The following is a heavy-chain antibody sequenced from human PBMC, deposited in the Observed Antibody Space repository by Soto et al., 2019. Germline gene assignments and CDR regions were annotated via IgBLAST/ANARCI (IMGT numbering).Heavy chain of an antibody. D-gene: IGHD2-15*01. V-gene: IGHV4-39*01. J-gene: IGHJ4*02. CDR1: GGSISSSSYY. CDR2: IYYSGSI. CDR3: ARHAGYCSGGTCYLHYFDY. Sequence: QLQLQESGPGLVKPSETLSLTCIDSGGSISSSSYYWGWIRQPPGKWLEWIGSIYYSGSIYYNPSLKSRVTTSVDTSKNQFFLKLSSVTAADTAVYYCARHAGYCSGGTCYLHYFDYWGQGTLVTVSS.